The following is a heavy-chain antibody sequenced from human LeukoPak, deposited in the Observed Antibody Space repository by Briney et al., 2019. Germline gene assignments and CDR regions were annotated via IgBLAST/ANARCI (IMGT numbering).Heavy chain of an antibody. Sequence: RPGGSLRLSCVATGIPFSRYGMHWVRQAPGKGLEWVAFIWYDGSKTYYGDSVKGRFTISRDNSKNTVYLQMSTLRADDTAVYYCAAPAGAANWLDPWGQGTLVTVSS. D-gene: IGHD1-26*01. CDR1: GIPFSRYG. CDR2: IWYDGSKT. J-gene: IGHJ5*02. CDR3: AAPAGAANWLDP. V-gene: IGHV3-30*02.